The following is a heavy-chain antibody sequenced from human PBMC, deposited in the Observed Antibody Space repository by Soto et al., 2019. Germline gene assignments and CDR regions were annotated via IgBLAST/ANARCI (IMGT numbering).Heavy chain of an antibody. Sequence: GASVKVSCKASAYTFSDFDINWLRQASGQGPEWMGWMNAKSGDTFFAQRFQGKFNMTWDTSLSTAYMEVGSLTSDDTAMYYCARGNPFNYAGFDVWGQGTTVTVS. D-gene: IGHD3-16*01. CDR1: AYTFSDFD. CDR3: ARGNPFNYAGFDV. V-gene: IGHV1-8*01. CDR2: MNAKSGDT. J-gene: IGHJ6*02.